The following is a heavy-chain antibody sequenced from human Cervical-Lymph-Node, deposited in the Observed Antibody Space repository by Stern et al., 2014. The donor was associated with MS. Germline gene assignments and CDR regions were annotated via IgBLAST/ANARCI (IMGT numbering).Heavy chain of an antibody. Sequence: VQLVQSGAGLVQPGGSVRLSCVASGFTFRNYWMHWVRQGPGKGLVWVARINRDGTTITHADSVKSRFTISRDNAKNTLYLQMNRLRVEDTAVYYCTKDTYGPEDYWGQGTSVTVSS. CDR3: TKDTYGPEDY. J-gene: IGHJ4*02. CDR2: INRDGTTI. CDR1: GFTFRNYW. D-gene: IGHD3-10*01. V-gene: IGHV3-74*03.